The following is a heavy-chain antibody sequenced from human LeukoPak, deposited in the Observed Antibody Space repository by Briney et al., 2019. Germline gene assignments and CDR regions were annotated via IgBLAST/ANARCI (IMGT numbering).Heavy chain of an antibody. J-gene: IGHJ4*02. CDR3: ARSGYGSGRGRRFLDY. CDR2: INHSGST. Sequence: SETLSLTCAVYGGSFSGYYWSWIRQPPGKGLEWIGEINHSGSTNYNPSLKSRVTISVDTSKNQFSLKLSSVTAADAAVYYCARSGYGSGRGRRFLDYWGQGTLVTVSS. V-gene: IGHV4-34*01. D-gene: IGHD3-10*01. CDR1: GGSFSGYY.